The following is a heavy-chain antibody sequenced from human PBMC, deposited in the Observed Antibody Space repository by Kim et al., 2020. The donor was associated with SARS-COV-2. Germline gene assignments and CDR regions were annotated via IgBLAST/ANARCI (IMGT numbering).Heavy chain of an antibody. Sequence: NPSLKSGVTISVDTSKNQFSLKLSSVTAADTAVYYCARQKRQLVLSWFDPWGKGTLVTVSS. D-gene: IGHD6-13*01. J-gene: IGHJ5*02. V-gene: IGHV4-39*01. CDR3: ARQKRQLVLSWFDP.